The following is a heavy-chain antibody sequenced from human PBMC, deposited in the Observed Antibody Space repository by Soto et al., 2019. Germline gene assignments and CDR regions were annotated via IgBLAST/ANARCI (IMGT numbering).Heavy chain of an antibody. CDR3: ARVRLLSPRYYYYGMDV. D-gene: IGHD2-21*02. Sequence: SETLSLTCAVYGGSFSGYYWSWIRQPPGKGLEWIGYIYYSGSTYYNPSLKSRVTISVDTSKNQFSLKLSSVTAADTAVYYCARVRLLSPRYYYYGMDVWGQGTTVTVSS. CDR1: GGSFSGYY. J-gene: IGHJ6*02. V-gene: IGHV4-34*01. CDR2: IYYSGST.